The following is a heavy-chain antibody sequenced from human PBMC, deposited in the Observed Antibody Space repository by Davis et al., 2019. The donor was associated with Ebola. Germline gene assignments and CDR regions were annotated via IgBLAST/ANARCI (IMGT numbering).Heavy chain of an antibody. V-gene: IGHV4-34*01. CDR3: ARVGMVINAFDI. Sequence: MPSETLSLTCAVYGGSFSGYYWSWIRQPPGKGLEWIGEINHSGSTNYNPSLKSRVTISVDTSKNQFSLKLSSVTAADTAVYYCARVGMVINAFDIWGQGTTVTVSS. CDR1: GGSFSGYY. CDR2: INHSGST. D-gene: IGHD3-3*01. J-gene: IGHJ3*02.